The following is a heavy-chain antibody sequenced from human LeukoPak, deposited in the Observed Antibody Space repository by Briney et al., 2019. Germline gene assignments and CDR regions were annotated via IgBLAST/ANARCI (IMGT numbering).Heavy chain of an antibody. Sequence: ASVKVSCKASGGTFSSYAISWVRQAPGHGLEWMGGIIPIFGTANYAQKFQGRVTITADESTSTAYMELSSLRSEDTAVYYCARVGLLSSPLDPWGQGTLVTVSS. D-gene: IGHD2-8*02. V-gene: IGHV1-69*13. CDR1: GGTFSSYA. CDR2: IIPIFGTA. CDR3: ARVGLLSSPLDP. J-gene: IGHJ5*02.